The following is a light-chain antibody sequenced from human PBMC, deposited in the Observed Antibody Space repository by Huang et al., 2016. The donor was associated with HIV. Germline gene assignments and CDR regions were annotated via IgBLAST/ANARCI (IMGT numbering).Light chain of an antibody. CDR3: QQFNHYPLT. CDR1: QGISNT. Sequence: QLTQSPSSLSASVGDRVTITCRASQGISNTLAWYQQTPGKAPKLLIYDASSLQTGAPSRFSGSGSVTDFTLTISSLQPEDCATYYCQQFNHYPLTFGGGTKVEIE. V-gene: IGKV1D-13*01. J-gene: IGKJ4*01. CDR2: DAS.